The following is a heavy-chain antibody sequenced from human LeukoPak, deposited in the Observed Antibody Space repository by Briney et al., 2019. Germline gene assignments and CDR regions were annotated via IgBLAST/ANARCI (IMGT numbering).Heavy chain of an antibody. D-gene: IGHD3-22*01. CDR3: AKASPAYYYDSSGYYSIGHDY. J-gene: IGHJ4*02. CDR2: ISYDGSNK. Sequence: GGSLRLSCAASGFTFSSYGMHWVRQAPGKGLEWVAVISYDGSNKYYADSVKGRFTISRDNSKNTLYLQMNSLRAEDTAVYYCAKASPAYYYDSSGYYSIGHDYWGQGTLVTVSS. V-gene: IGHV3-30*18. CDR1: GFTFSSYG.